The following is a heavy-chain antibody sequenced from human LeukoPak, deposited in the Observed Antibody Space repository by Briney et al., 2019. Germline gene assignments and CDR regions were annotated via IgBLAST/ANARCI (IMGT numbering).Heavy chain of an antibody. CDR1: GGSISSGDYS. CDR3: ARVSRGDYVSWYFDY. J-gene: IGHJ4*02. CDR2: IYYSGST. V-gene: IGHV4-30-4*02. D-gene: IGHD4-17*01. Sequence: SSETLSLTCTVSGGSISSGDYSWSWIRQPPGKGLEWIGYIYYSGSTYYNPSLKSRVTISVDTSKNQFSLKLSSVTAADTAVYYCARVSRGDYVSWYFDYWGQGTLVTVSS.